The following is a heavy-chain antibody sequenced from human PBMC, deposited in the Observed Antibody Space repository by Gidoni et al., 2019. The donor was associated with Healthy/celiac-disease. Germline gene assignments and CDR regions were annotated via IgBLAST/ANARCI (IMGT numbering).Heavy chain of an antibody. CDR2: ISYDGSNK. V-gene: IGHV3-30*18. J-gene: IGHJ4*02. D-gene: IGHD6-6*01. CDR1: GFTFRSYG. Sequence: QVQLVESGGGVVQPGRSLRLSCAASGFTFRSYGMHWVRQAPGKGLEWVAVISYDGSNKYYADSVKGRFTISRDNSKNTLYLQMNSLRAEDTAVYYCAKATGGKSSSRGLYYFDYWGQGTLVTVSS. CDR3: AKATGGKSSSRGLYYFDY.